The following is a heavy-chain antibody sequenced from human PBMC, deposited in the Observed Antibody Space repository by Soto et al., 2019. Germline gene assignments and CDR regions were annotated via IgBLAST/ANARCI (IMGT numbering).Heavy chain of an antibody. J-gene: IGHJ6*02. CDR1: GFTFSSYA. CDR2: ISYDGSNK. Sequence: QVQLVESGGGVVQPGRSLRLSCAASGFTFSSYAMHWVCQAPGKGLEWVAVISYDGSNKYYADSVKGRFTISRDNSKNTLYLQMNSLRAEDTAVYYCAREGVAGSLNYYYGMDVWGQGTTVTVSS. CDR3: AREGVAGSLNYYYGMDV. D-gene: IGHD6-19*01. V-gene: IGHV3-30-3*01.